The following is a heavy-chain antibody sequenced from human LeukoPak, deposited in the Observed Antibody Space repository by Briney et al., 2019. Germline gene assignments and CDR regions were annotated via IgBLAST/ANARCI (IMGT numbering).Heavy chain of an antibody. CDR1: GFTVSSNY. Sequence: GGSLRLSCAASGFTVSSNYMSWVRQAPGKGLEWVSVIYGGGSTYYADSVKGRFTISRDNSKNTLYLQMNSLRAEDTAVYYCASGRGYCSSTSCPNAFDIWGQGTTATVSS. CDR2: IYGGGST. J-gene: IGHJ3*02. V-gene: IGHV3-66*02. CDR3: ASGRGYCSSTSCPNAFDI. D-gene: IGHD2-2*01.